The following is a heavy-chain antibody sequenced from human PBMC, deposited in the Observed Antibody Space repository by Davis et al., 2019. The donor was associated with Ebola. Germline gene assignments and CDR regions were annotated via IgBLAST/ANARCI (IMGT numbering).Heavy chain of an antibody. CDR1: GFTFSSYA. D-gene: IGHD3-16*02. CDR2: ISGSGGST. V-gene: IGHV3-23*01. Sequence: PGGSLRLSCAASGFTFSSYAMSWVRQAPGKGLEWVSAISGSGGSTYYADSVKGRFTISRDNSKNTLYLQMNSLRAEDTAVYYCVLPHGVWGSYRPWGQGTLVTVSS. J-gene: IGHJ4*02. CDR3: VLPHGVWGSYRP.